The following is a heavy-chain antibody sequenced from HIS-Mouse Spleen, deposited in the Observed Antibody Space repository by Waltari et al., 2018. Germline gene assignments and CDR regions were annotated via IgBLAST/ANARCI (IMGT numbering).Heavy chain of an antibody. Sequence: QVQLVQSGAEVKKPGASVKVSCKASGYTFTGYYMPWVRRAPGQGLEWMGWINPNSGGTNYAQKFQGRVTMTRDTSISTAYMELSRLRSDDTAVYYCARDSVGIAAAGTGGFDYWGQGTLVTVSS. D-gene: IGHD6-13*01. J-gene: IGHJ4*02. CDR3: ARDSVGIAAAGTGGFDY. V-gene: IGHV1-2*02. CDR1: GYTFTGYY. CDR2: INPNSGGT.